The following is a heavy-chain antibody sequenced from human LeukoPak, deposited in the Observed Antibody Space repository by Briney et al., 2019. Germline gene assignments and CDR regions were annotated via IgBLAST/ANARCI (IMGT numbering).Heavy chain of an antibody. CDR1: GFTFSSYG. CDR2: IWYDGSNK. J-gene: IGHJ5*02. CDR3: ARVSGSSGWYWFDP. Sequence: GGSLRLSCAASGFTFSSYGMHWVRQAPGKGLEWLAVIWYDGSNKYYADSVKGRFTISRGNSKNTLYLQMNSLRAEDTAVYYCARVSGSSGWYWFDPWGQGTLVTVSS. V-gene: IGHV3-33*01. D-gene: IGHD6-19*01.